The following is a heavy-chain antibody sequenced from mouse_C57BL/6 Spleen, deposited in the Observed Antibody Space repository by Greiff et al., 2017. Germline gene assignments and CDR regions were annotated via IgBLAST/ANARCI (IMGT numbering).Heavy chain of an antibody. CDR1: GYSFTGYS. CDR3: ARTYYDYDVNYAMDY. J-gene: IGHJ4*01. D-gene: IGHD2-4*01. Sequence: EVQLQQSGPELVKPGASVKLSCKASGYSFTGYSMNWVKQSPEKSLEWIGEINPATGGTTYTQKFKAKATLTVDKSSSTAYMQLKSLTSEDSAAYYCARTYYDYDVNYAMDYWGQGTSVTVAS. V-gene: IGHV1-42*01. CDR2: INPATGGT.